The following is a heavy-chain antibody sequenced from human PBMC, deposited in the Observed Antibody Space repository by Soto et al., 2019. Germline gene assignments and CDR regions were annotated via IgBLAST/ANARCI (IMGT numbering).Heavy chain of an antibody. J-gene: IGHJ4*02. CDR2: ISYDGSNK. CDR1: RFTFSSYG. Sequence: PGGSLRLSCSASRFTFSSYGMHWVLQAPGKGLEWVAVISYDGSNKYYADSVKSRFTISRDNSKNTLYLQMNSLRAEDTAVYYCAKDHYVWGSYRSYYFDYWGQGTLVTVSS. V-gene: IGHV3-30*18. CDR3: AKDHYVWGSYRSYYFDY. D-gene: IGHD3-16*02.